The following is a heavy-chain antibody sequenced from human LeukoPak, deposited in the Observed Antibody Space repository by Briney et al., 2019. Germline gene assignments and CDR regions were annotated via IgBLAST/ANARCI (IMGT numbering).Heavy chain of an antibody. V-gene: IGHV4-30-2*01. Sequence: PSETLSLTCTVSGGSISSGGYYWSWIRQPPGKGLEWIGYIYHSGSTYYNPSLKSRVTISVDRSKNQFSLKLSSVTAADTAVYYCARLLYGSGSYYVDYWGQGTLVTVSS. J-gene: IGHJ4*02. CDR2: IYHSGST. CDR1: GGSISSGGYY. D-gene: IGHD3-10*01. CDR3: ARLLYGSGSYYVDY.